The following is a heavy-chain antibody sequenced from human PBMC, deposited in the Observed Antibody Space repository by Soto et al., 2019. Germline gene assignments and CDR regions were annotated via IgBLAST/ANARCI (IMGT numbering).Heavy chain of an antibody. J-gene: IGHJ4*02. Sequence: SGPTLVNPTETLTLTCTVSGFSLSNARMGVSWIRQPPGKALEWLAHIFSNDEKSYRTSLKSRLTISKDTSKSQVVLTMTNMDPVDTATYYCARSPGGYCTNGVCYDYWGQGTLVTVSS. CDR1: GFSLSNARMG. CDR3: ARSPGGYCTNGVCYDY. V-gene: IGHV2-26*01. D-gene: IGHD2-8*01. CDR2: IFSNDEK.